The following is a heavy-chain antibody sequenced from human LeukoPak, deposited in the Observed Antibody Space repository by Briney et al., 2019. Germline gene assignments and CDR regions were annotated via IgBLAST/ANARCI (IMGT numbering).Heavy chain of an antibody. Sequence: GGSLRLSGVASGFTLSTHAMSWVRLAPGKGLEWVSAIGGSDGSTYYADSVKGRFTISRDNSKDTLYLQMNSLRAEDTAVYYCAKRDSSGSYPYYFDYWGQGTLVTVSS. V-gene: IGHV3-23*01. D-gene: IGHD3-22*01. CDR3: AKRDSSGSYPYYFDY. J-gene: IGHJ4*02. CDR2: IGGSDGST. CDR1: GFTLSTHA.